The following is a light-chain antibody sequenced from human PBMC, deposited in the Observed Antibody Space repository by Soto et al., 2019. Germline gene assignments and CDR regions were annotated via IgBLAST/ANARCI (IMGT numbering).Light chain of an antibody. J-gene: IGKJ4*01. V-gene: IGKV3-20*01. CDR1: QSVGSNY. Sequence: EIVLTPAQGTLSLSPGALASPSVRATQSVGSNYFAWYQQKPGQTPRLLIYGATSRATSIPARISGRGSGTDFTLTISSLEPEEYVVYYCHQYGNSPPLTFGGGTKVDIK. CDR3: HQYGNSPPLT. CDR2: GAT.